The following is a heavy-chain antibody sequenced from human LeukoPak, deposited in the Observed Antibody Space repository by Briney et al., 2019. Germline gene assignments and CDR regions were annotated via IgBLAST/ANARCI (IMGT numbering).Heavy chain of an antibody. J-gene: IGHJ3*02. D-gene: IGHD4-23*01. CDR1: GFTFSSYW. CDR3: AKPRYGGNWDAFDI. CDR2: ISSDGSTT. Sequence: GGSLRLSCAASGFTFSSYWMHWVRQAPGKGLVWVSHISSDGSTTRYADSVKGRFTISRDNAKNTLYLQMNSLRAEDTAVYYCAKPRYGGNWDAFDIWGQGTMVTVSS. V-gene: IGHV3-74*01.